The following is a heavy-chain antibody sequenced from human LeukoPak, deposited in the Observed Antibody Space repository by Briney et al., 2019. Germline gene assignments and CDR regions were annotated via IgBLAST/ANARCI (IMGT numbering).Heavy chain of an antibody. V-gene: IGHV3-21*01. D-gene: IGHD1-26*01. CDR3: ARVLIVGATGDALGI. Sequence: GGSLRLSCAASGLTFSSYSMNWVRQAPGKGLEGVSSISSSSSYIFYADSVKGRFTSSRDNAKNSLYLQMNSLRAEDTAVYYCARVLIVGATGDALGIWGQGTMVTVSS. CDR2: ISSSSSYI. J-gene: IGHJ3*02. CDR1: GLTFSSYS.